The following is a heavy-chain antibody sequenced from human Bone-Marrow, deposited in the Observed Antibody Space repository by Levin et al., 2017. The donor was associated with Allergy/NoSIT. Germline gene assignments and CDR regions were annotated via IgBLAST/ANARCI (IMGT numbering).Heavy chain of an antibody. CDR3: ARRNDFWSRTHGRYYFFMDV. J-gene: IGHJ6*03. CDR2: ISGSSSYI. CDR1: GFTFSSYT. V-gene: IGHV3-21*01. D-gene: IGHD3-3*01. Sequence: GGSLRLSCAASGFTFSSYTMNWVRQAPGKGLEWVSSISGSSSYITFSDSVKGRLTISRDNAKNSLYLQMNNLRAEETAVYYCARRNDFWSRTHGRYYFFMDVWGKGTTVTVSS.